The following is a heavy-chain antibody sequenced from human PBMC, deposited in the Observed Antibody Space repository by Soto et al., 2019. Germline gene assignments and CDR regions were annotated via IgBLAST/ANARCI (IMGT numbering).Heavy chain of an antibody. CDR2: ISYDGSNK. CDR3: ARGDCSGGSCHGIDY. V-gene: IGHV3-30-3*01. Sequence: QVQLVESGGGVVQPGRSLRLSYAASGFTFSSYAMHWVRQAPGKGLEWVAVISYDGSNKYYADSVKGRFTISRDNSKNTLYLQMNSLRAEDTAVYYCARGDCSGGSCHGIDYWGQGTLVTVSS. D-gene: IGHD2-15*01. J-gene: IGHJ4*02. CDR1: GFTFSSYA.